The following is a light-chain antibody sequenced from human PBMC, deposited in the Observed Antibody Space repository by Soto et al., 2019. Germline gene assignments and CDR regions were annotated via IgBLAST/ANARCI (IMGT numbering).Light chain of an antibody. J-gene: IGLJ3*02. CDR1: SNDVGGYNL. CDR2: EVN. CDR3: CSHVGGSSPQWV. V-gene: IGLV2-23*02. Sequence: QSALTQPASVSGSPGQSITISCTGTSNDVGGYNLVSWFQQHPGKAPKLMISEVNKRPSGVSNRFPGSKSANTACLTISGLQAEDEADYYCCSHVGGSSPQWVFGGGTKVTVL.